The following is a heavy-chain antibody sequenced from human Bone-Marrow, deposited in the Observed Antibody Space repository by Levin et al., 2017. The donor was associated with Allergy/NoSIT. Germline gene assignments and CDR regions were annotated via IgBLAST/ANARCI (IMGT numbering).Heavy chain of an antibody. CDR2: VYYSGST. Sequence: SETLSLTCSVSGGSVSSDGYFWTWIRQSPGTGLEWIGYVYYSGSTNYNPSLKSRVTMSVDTSKTVFSLTLHSVTAADTPIYSCASHHCTRGACSALLVDAWGQGTMVSVSS. CDR1: GGSVSSDGYF. CDR3: ASHHCTRGACSALLVDA. J-gene: IGHJ5*02. D-gene: IGHD2-8*02. V-gene: IGHV4-61*08.